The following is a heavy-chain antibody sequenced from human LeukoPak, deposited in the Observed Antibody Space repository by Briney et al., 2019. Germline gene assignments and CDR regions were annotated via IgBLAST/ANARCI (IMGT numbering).Heavy chain of an antibody. CDR2: ISAYNGNT. CDR1: GYTFTSYG. Sequence: ASVKVSCKASGYTFTSYGISWVRQAPGQGLEWMGWISAYNGNTNYAQKLQGRVTMTTDTSTSTAYMELRSLRSDDTAVYYCARDSQSLGELSTHHRGLDIWGQGTMVTVSS. J-gene: IGHJ3*02. V-gene: IGHV1-18*01. CDR3: ARDSQSLGELSTHHRGLDI. D-gene: IGHD3-16*02.